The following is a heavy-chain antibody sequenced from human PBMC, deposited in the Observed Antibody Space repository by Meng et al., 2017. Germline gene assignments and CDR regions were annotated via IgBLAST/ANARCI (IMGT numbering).Heavy chain of an antibody. CDR1: GFTFSSYG. V-gene: IGHV3-33*01. J-gene: IGHJ3*02. Sequence: GESLRLSCAASGFTFSSYGMHWVRQAPGKGLEWVAVIWDDGGNKYYADSVKGRFTISRDNSKNTLYLQMNSLRAEDTAVYYCARDKRITMIVADDALDIWGQGTMVTVSS. CDR3: ARDKRITMIVADDALDI. D-gene: IGHD3-22*01. CDR2: IWDDGGNK.